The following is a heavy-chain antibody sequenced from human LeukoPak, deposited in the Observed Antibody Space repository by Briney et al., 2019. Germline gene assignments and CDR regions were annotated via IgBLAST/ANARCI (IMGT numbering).Heavy chain of an antibody. Sequence: GGSLRLSCAASGFTFSSYWMSWVRQAPGKGLEWVANIKQDGSEKYYVDSVKGRFTISRDNAKNSLYLQMNSLRAEDTAVYYCARETPQRGTSEIVDYWGQGTLVTVSS. CDR1: GFTFSSYW. CDR3: ARETPQRGTSEIVDY. CDR2: IKQDGSEK. J-gene: IGHJ4*02. D-gene: IGHD2-2*01. V-gene: IGHV3-7*01.